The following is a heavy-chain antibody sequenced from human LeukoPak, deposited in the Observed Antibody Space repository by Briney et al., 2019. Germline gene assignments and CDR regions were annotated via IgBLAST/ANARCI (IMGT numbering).Heavy chain of an antibody. V-gene: IGHV3-7*03. D-gene: IGHD2-21*02. J-gene: IGHJ4*02. CDR1: GFTFSSYW. Sequence: GGSLRLSCVASGFTFSSYWMSWVRQAPGKGLEWVANIKQDGSEKYYVDSVKGRFTISRDNAKNSLYLQMNSLRAEDTAVYYCAKAEYCGGDCYPIPDYWGQGTLVTVSS. CDR3: AKAEYCGGDCYPIPDY. CDR2: IKQDGSEK.